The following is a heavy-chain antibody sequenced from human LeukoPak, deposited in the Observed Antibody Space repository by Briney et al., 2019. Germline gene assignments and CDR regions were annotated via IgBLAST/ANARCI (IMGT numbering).Heavy chain of an antibody. Sequence: GGSLRLSCAASGFTFTSYTMTWVRQAPGKGLEWVSAITGSGGSTFYADSVKGRFTISRDNSKTTLYLQMNSLRAEDTAVYYFAKEPRYRGCGVLFLFDYWGQGTLVTVSS. V-gene: IGHV3-23*01. D-gene: IGHD2-21*01. J-gene: IGHJ4*02. CDR3: AKEPRYRGCGVLFLFDY. CDR2: ITGSGGST. CDR1: GFTFTSYT.